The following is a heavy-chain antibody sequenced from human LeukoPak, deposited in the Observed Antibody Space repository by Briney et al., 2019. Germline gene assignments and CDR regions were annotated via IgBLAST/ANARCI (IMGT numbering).Heavy chain of an antibody. CDR3: ARDRSMEGYGDYFDY. Sequence: GGSLRLSCAASGFTFSSYEMNWVRQAPGKGLEWVSYISSSGSTIYYADSVKGRFTISRDNAKNSLYLQMNSLRAEDTAVYYCARDRSMEGYGDYFDYWGQGTLVTVSS. CDR1: GFTFSSYE. CDR2: ISSSGSTI. J-gene: IGHJ4*02. V-gene: IGHV3-48*03. D-gene: IGHD4-17*01.